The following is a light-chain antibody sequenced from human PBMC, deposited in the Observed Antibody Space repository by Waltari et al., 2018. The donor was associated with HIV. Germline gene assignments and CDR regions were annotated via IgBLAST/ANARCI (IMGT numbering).Light chain of an antibody. CDR2: GNT. CDR1: SSNIGAGYD. Sequence: QSVLTQPPSVSGAPGQRVTISCTGSSSNIGAGYDVHWFQQLPGTAPKLLIYGNTNRPSGVPDRFSGSKSGTSASLAITGLQAEDEADYYCQSYDSGLTAYVFGGGTKLTVL. J-gene: IGLJ3*02. CDR3: QSYDSGLTAYV. V-gene: IGLV1-40*01.